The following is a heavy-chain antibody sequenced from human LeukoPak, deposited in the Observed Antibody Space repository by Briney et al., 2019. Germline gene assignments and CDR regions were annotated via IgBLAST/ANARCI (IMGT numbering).Heavy chain of an antibody. Sequence: GGSLRLSCAASGFTFSSYSMNWVRQAPGKGLEWVSSISSSSSYIYYADSVKGRFTISRDNAKNSPYLQMNSLRAEDTAVYYCARAGYYYDSSGYPHDAFDIWGQGTMVTVSS. V-gene: IGHV3-21*01. J-gene: IGHJ3*02. CDR2: ISSSSSYI. D-gene: IGHD3-22*01. CDR1: GFTFSSYS. CDR3: ARAGYYYDSSGYPHDAFDI.